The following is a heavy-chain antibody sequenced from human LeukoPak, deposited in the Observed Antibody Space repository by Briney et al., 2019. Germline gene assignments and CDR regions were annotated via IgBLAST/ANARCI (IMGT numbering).Heavy chain of an antibody. V-gene: IGHV1-8*01. CDR2: MNPNSGNT. D-gene: IGHD2-2*01. Sequence: ASVTVSYKASGYTFTSYDIHWVRQATGQGLEWMGWMNPNSGNTGYAQKFQGRVTMTRNTSISTAYMELSSLRSEDTAVYYCAREVRCSSTSCYDYYYYYMDVWGKGTTVTVSS. J-gene: IGHJ6*03. CDR1: GYTFTSYD. CDR3: AREVRCSSTSCYDYYYYYMDV.